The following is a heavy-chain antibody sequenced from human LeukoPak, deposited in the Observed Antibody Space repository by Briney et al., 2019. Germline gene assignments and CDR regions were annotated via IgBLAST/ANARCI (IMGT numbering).Heavy chain of an antibody. CDR1: GFAFVDFA. V-gene: IGHV3-49*04. CDR2: IRRRAYGGAA. J-gene: IGHJ4*02. Sequence: GGSLRLSCTTSGFAFVDFAMSWVRQPAGKGLEWVGFIRRRAYGGAAEYAAPVKGRFIISRDDSKGIAYLQMNSLKTEDTAVYYCSRNGLVDFDYWGQGSRVIVSP. CDR3: SRNGLVDFDY.